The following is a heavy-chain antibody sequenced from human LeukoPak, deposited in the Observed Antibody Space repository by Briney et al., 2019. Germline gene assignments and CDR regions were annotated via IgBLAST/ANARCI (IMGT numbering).Heavy chain of an antibody. CDR3: ARAGVVVVAATWRGGYFDY. CDR1: GGSISSSNW. V-gene: IGHV4-4*02. J-gene: IGHJ4*02. Sequence: SETLSLTCAVSGGSISSSNWWSWVRQPPGKGLEWIGEIYHSGSTNYNPSLKSRVTISVDKSKNQFSLKLSSVTAADTAVYYCARAGVVVVAATWRGGYFDYWGQGTLVTVSS. CDR2: IYHSGST. D-gene: IGHD2-15*01.